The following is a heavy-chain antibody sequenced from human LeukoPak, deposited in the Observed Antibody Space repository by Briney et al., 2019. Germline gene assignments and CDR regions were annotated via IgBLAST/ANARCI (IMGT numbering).Heavy chain of an antibody. J-gene: IGHJ4*02. CDR3: VKTYCSITRCSPGFDS. D-gene: IGHD3-10*01. CDR1: GFTFSSYA. CDR2: ISYDGSNK. V-gene: IGHV3-30-3*01. Sequence: GGSLRLSCAASGFTFSSYAMHWVRQAPGKGLEWVAVISYDGSNKYYADSVRGHFTISRDNSLNTLFLQMDNLRAEDTAVYYCVKTYCSITRCSPGFDSWGQGTLVTVSS.